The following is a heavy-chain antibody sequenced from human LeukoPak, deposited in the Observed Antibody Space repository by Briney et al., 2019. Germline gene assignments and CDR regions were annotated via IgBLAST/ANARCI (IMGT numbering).Heavy chain of an antibody. CDR1: GYTFTSYD. CDR2: MNPNSGNT. V-gene: IGHV1-8*01. D-gene: IGHD3-9*01. J-gene: IGHJ3*02. CDR3: AREGIDDILTGSNQYDAFDI. Sequence: ASVKVSCKASGYTFTSYDINWVRQATGQGLEWMGWMNPNSGNTGYAQKFQGRVTMTRDTSISTAYMELSRLRSDDTAVYYCAREGIDDILTGSNQYDAFDIWGQGTMVTVSS.